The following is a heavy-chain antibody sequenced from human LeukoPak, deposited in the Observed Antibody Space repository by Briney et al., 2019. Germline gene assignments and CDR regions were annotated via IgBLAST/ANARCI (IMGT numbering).Heavy chain of an antibody. CDR3: ARSYCSGGRCYWYYFDY. CDR1: GFTFSSYA. J-gene: IGHJ4*02. D-gene: IGHD2-15*01. Sequence: GRSLRLSCAASGFTFSSYAMHWVRQAPGKGLEWVAVISYDGSNKYYADSVKGRFTISRDNSKNTLYLQMNSLRAEDTAMYYCARSYCSGGRCYWYYFDYWGQGTLVTVSS. V-gene: IGHV3-30-3*01. CDR2: ISYDGSNK.